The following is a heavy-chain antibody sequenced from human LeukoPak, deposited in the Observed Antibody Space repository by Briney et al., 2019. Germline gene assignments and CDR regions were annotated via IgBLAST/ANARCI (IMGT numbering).Heavy chain of an antibody. CDR3: ATGFFYYYYMDV. J-gene: IGHJ6*03. CDR1: GFTFSSYW. Sequence: GGSLRLSCAASGFTFSSYWMSWVRQAPGKGLEWVANIKKDGSEKYYVDSVKGRFTISRDNAKKSLFLQMNSLRAEDTAVYYCATGFFYYYYMDVWGKGTTVTISS. V-gene: IGHV3-7*01. CDR2: IKKDGSEK. D-gene: IGHD3-10*01.